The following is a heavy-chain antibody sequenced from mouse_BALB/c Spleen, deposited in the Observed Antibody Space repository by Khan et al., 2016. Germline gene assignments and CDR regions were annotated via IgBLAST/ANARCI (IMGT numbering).Heavy chain of an antibody. Sequence: EVKLVESGGGLVQPGGSLKLSCAASGFAFSRYWMSWVRQAPGKGLEWIGEINPDSSTINYTPSLKDKFTISRDNAKNTLYLQMSKVRSEDTALYYCARAGYYGYFAYWGQGTLVTVSA. J-gene: IGHJ3*01. CDR2: INPDSSTI. V-gene: IGHV4-1*02. CDR3: ARAGYYGYFAY. D-gene: IGHD1-1*01. CDR1: GFAFSRYW.